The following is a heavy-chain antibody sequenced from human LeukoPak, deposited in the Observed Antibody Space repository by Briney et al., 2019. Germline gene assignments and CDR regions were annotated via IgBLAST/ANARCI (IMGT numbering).Heavy chain of an antibody. D-gene: IGHD6-19*01. J-gene: IGHJ4*02. CDR1: GFSVSTSG. CDR2: ISVDGESA. CDR3: AQGVGSGWYPH. V-gene: IGHV3-23*01. Sequence: GGSLRLSCTVSGFSVSTSGMGWVRQAQGKGLQTISAISVDGESAYYADSVKGRFTISRDNSKNTLYLQMNSLRVEDTAVYYCAQGVGSGWYPHWGQGSLVSVSS.